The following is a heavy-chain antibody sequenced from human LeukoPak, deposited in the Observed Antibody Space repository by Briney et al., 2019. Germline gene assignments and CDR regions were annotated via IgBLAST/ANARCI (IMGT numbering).Heavy chain of an antibody. CDR1: GYTFTTYD. CDR2: MNPNSGNT. Sequence: GASVKVSCKASGYTFTTYDLNWVRQATGQGLEWMGWMNPNSGNTGYAQKFQGRVTMTRNTSISTAYMELNNLTSEDTAVYYCAIRSRGAPTDHWGQGTLVTVSS. D-gene: IGHD3-10*01. J-gene: IGHJ4*02. CDR3: AIRSRGAPTDH. V-gene: IGHV1-8*01.